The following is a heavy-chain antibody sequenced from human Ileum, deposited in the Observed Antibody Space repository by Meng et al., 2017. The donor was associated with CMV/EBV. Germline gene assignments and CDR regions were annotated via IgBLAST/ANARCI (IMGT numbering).Heavy chain of an antibody. CDR2: ISTNSGYI. CDR1: GFTFNSYR. J-gene: IGHJ4*02. Sequence: VHLVESGGGLGKPGGTVELACADSGFTFNSYRMIWIRKVPGKGLERVSYISTNSGYIFYADSVKGRVTITRQNAKNSVYPKMYRLIAVDMAVDNCASIYQILDDSDYWGQGTLVTVSS. D-gene: IGHD2/OR15-2a*01. CDR3: ASIYQILDDSDY. V-gene: IGHV3-21*05.